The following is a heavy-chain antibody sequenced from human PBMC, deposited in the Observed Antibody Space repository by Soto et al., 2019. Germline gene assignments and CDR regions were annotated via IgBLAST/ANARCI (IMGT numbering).Heavy chain of an antibody. CDR3: ATGVPVAVAGPYYYYGMDV. J-gene: IGHJ6*02. CDR1: GYTLTELS. V-gene: IGHV1-24*01. Sequence: GPSVKVSCKVSGYTLTELSMHWVRQAPGKGLEWMGGFDPEDGETIYAQKFQGRVTMTEDTSTDTAYMELSSLRSEDTAVYYSATGVPVAVAGPYYYYGMDVWGQGTTVTVSS. CDR2: FDPEDGET. D-gene: IGHD6-19*01.